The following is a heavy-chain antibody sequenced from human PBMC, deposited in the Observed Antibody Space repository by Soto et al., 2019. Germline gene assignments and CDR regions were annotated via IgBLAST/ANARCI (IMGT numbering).Heavy chain of an antibody. CDR2: INPTSGGT. Sequence: SEQVSFKTSGCTFAAYYIHWIRQGPGQGLEWMGWINPTSGGTVYAQNFQDRVTMTRDTSISTAYMELRRLNSDDTAVYYCARDPDYGDYWGYFFDSWGQGTPVTVSS. D-gene: IGHD4-17*01. J-gene: IGHJ4*02. CDR3: ARDPDYGDYWGYFFDS. V-gene: IGHV1-2*02. CDR1: GCTFAAYY.